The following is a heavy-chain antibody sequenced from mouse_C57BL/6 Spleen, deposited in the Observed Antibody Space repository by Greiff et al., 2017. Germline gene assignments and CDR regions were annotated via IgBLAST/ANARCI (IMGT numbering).Heavy chain of an antibody. D-gene: IGHD1-1*01. J-gene: IGHJ1*03. Sequence: EVQLQQSGPELVKPGASVKISCKASGYSFTDYNMNWVKQSNGKGLEWIGVINPNYGTTSYNQKFMGKATLTVDQSSSTAYMHLNSLTSEDSAVYDFARSPRYYGTSPWYFDVWGTGTTVTVSS. V-gene: IGHV1-39*01. CDR3: ARSPRYYGTSPWYFDV. CDR2: INPNYGTT. CDR1: GYSFTDYN.